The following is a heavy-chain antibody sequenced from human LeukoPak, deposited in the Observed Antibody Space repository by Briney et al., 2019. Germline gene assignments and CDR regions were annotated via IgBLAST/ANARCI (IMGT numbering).Heavy chain of an antibody. D-gene: IGHD4-23*01. CDR3: ARVVTRYQ. J-gene: IGHJ4*02. V-gene: IGHV3-66*01. Sequence: GGSLRPSCAASGFTFSSYAMSWVRQAPGKGLEWVSVIYSGGSTYYADSVKGRFTISRDNSKNTLYLQMNSLRAEDTAVYYCARVVTRYQWGQGTLVTVSS. CDR2: IYSGGST. CDR1: GFTFSSYA.